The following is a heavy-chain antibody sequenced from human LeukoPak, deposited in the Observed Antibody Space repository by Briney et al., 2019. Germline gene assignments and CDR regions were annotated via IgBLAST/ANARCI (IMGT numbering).Heavy chain of an antibody. V-gene: IGHV1-2*02. CDR1: GYTFTGYY. Sequence: GASVKVSCKASGYTFTGYYMHWVRQAPGQGLEWMGWINPNSGGTNYAQKFQGRVTMTRDTSISTAYMELSRLRSDDTAVYYCARGDFGELLRFYYYMDVWGKGTTVTISS. D-gene: IGHD3-10*01. CDR2: INPNSGGT. J-gene: IGHJ6*03. CDR3: ARGDFGELLRFYYYMDV.